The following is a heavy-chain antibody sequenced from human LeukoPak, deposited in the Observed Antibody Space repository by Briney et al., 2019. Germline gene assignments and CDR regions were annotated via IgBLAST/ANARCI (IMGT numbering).Heavy chain of an antibody. V-gene: IGHV4-34*01. CDR2: INHSGST. J-gene: IGHJ5*02. Sequence: ASETLSLTCAVYGGSFSGYYWSWIRRPPGKGLEWIGEINHSGSTYYNPSLKSRVTISVDTSKNQFSLKLSSVTAADTAVYYCADGSVLYSSGWPPWGQGTLVTVSS. D-gene: IGHD6-19*01. CDR1: GGSFSGYY. CDR3: ADGSVLYSSGWPP.